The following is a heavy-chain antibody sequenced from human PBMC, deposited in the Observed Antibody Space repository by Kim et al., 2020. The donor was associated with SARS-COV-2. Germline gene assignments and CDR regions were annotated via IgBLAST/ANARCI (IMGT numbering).Heavy chain of an antibody. D-gene: IGHD3-10*01. J-gene: IGHJ1*01. V-gene: IGHV3-30-3*01. Sequence: SEKYADSVKGRFTISRYNSRNTLFLQRNNLRAEDTAVYYCARGLADMVNFWGQGSLVIVSS. CDR2: SE. CDR3: ARGLADMVNF.